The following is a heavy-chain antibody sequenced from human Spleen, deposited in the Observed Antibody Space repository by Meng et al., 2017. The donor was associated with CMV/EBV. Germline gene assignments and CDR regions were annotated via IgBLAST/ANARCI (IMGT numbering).Heavy chain of an antibody. CDR1: GFNFRSYW. D-gene: IGHD2-2*02. Sequence: GESLKISCGVSGFNFRSYWMSWVRQTPGKGLEWVANIKQDGSEKYYVDSVKGRVTISRDNAKNSLFLQMSSLRVEDTAMYYCARAGLGYCSVTSCYNDYWGQGTLVTVSS. CDR2: IKQDGSEK. CDR3: ARAGLGYCSVTSCYNDY. V-gene: IGHV3-7*01. J-gene: IGHJ4*02.